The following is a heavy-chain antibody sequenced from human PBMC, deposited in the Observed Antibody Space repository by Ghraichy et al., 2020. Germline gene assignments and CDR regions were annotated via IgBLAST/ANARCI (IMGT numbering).Heavy chain of an antibody. V-gene: IGHV3-33*01. CDR3: ARDSGTTKPYSSSWYVPWGDFDY. D-gene: IGHD6-13*01. Sequence: GGSLRLSCAASGFTFSSYGMHWVRQAPGKGLEWVAVIWYDGSNKYYADSVKGRFTISRDNSKNTLYLQMNSLRAEDTAVYYCARDSGTTKPYSSSWYVPWGDFDYWGQGTLVTVSS. CDR1: GFTFSSYG. J-gene: IGHJ4*02. CDR2: IWYDGSNK.